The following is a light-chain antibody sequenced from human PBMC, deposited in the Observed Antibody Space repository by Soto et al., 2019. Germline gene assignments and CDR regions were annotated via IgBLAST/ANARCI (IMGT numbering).Light chain of an antibody. V-gene: IGLV1-44*01. CDR3: AAWDDSLYGRV. CDR1: SSNIGANT. J-gene: IGLJ1*01. CDR2: NND. Sequence: QSVLTQPPSASGTPGQRVTISCSGSSSNIGANTVNWYQQLPGTAPKLLISNNDQRPSGVPDRFSGSKSGTSASLAISGFQSEDDADYYCAAWDDSLYGRVFGSGTKLTVL.